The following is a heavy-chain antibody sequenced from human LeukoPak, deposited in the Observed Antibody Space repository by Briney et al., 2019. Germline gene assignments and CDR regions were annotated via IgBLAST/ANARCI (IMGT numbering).Heavy chain of an antibody. D-gene: IGHD2-2*01. V-gene: IGHV3-11*01. CDR3: AREVVPAALPSPDAFDI. CDR1: GFTFSDYY. Sequence: PGGSLRLSCAASGFTFSDYYMSWIRQAPEKGLEWVSYISSSGSTIYYADSVKGRFTISRDNAKNSLYLQMNSLRAEDTAVYYCAREVVPAALPSPDAFDIWGQGTMVTVSS. J-gene: IGHJ3*02. CDR2: ISSSGSTI.